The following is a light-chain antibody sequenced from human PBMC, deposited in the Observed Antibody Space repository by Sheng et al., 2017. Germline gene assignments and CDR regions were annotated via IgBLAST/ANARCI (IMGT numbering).Light chain of an antibody. CDR2: DVN. V-gene: IGLV2-23*02. J-gene: IGLJ1*01. CDR3: CSYVLTDTYV. Sequence: QSALTQPASVSGSPGQSITISCTGTSSDVGSYNLVSWYQQHPGKAPKLMIYDVNKRPSGVSNRFSGSKSGNTASLTISGLQAEDEADYYCCSYVLTDTYVFGTGTTVTVL. CDR1: SSDVGSYNL.